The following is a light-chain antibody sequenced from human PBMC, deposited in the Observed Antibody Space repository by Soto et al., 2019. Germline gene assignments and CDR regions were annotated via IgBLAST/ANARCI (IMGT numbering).Light chain of an antibody. V-gene: IGKV1-39*01. CDR3: QQSYSTPFT. CDR1: QSISGY. Sequence: DLQMTQSPSSLSASVGDRVTITCRASQSISGYLNWYQQKPGKAPKLLIYAAYTLQSGVPSRFSGSESGTDFTLTVSSLQPEDFATYYCQQSYSTPFTFGPGTKVDIK. CDR2: AAY. J-gene: IGKJ3*01.